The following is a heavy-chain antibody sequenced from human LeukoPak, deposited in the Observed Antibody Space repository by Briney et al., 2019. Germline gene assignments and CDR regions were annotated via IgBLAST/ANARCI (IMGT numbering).Heavy chain of an antibody. J-gene: IGHJ3*02. CDR2: ISGTGGGT. Sequence: PGGSLRLSCAASGFTFSSYAMSWVRQAPGKGLEWVSGISGTGGGTYYADSVKGRFTVSRDNSRNTLYLQMNSLRAEDTAVYYCAKEDYTNYVGGGAFDIWGQGTMVTVSS. CDR3: AKEDYTNYVGGGAFDI. V-gene: IGHV3-23*01. D-gene: IGHD4-11*01. CDR1: GFTFSSYA.